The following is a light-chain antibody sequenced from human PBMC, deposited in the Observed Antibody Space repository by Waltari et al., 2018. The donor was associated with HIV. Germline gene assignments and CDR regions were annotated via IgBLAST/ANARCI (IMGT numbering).Light chain of an antibody. J-gene: IGLJ2*01. CDR3: CSYAGSSTFVV. Sequence: QYALTQPASVSGSPGQSITISCTGTSSDVGSYNLVSWYQQHPCKAPKLMIYEVSKRPSGVSNRFSGSKSGNTASLTISGLQAEDEADYYCCSYAGSSTFVVFGGGTKLTVL. CDR2: EVS. CDR1: SSDVGSYNL. V-gene: IGLV2-23*02.